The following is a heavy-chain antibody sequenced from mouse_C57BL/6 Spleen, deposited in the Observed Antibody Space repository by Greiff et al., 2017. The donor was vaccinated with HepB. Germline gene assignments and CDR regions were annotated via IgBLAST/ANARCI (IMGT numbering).Heavy chain of an antibody. J-gene: IGHJ4*01. CDR1: GYTFTSYW. V-gene: IGHV1-55*01. CDR3: ASSSTTYYAMDY. D-gene: IGHD2-1*01. CDR2: IYPGSGST. Sequence: QVQLQQPGAELVKPGASVKMSCKASGYTFTSYWITWVKQRPGQGLEWIGDIYPGSGSTNYNEKFKSKATLTVDNTSSTAYMQLSILTSEDSAVYYCASSSTTYYAMDYWGQGTSVTVSS.